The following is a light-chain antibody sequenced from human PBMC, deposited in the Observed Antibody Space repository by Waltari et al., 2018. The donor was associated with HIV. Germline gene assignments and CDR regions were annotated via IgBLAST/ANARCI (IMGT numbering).Light chain of an antibody. J-gene: IGLJ3*02. CDR2: NNY. Sequence: QSVVTQPPSASGTPGQRVTMSCSGSASNIGGNTVNWYQPLPQTATKLPIDNNYARPSGVPDRVSASKTGTSASLDLSGLQSEDEADYYCATWDDGLSGWVFGGGTKLTVL. V-gene: IGLV1-44*01. CDR3: ATWDDGLSGWV. CDR1: ASNIGGNT.